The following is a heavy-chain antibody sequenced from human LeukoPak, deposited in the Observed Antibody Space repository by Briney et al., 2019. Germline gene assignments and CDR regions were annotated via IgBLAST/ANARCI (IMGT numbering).Heavy chain of an antibody. J-gene: IGHJ4*02. CDR2: INHSGST. V-gene: IGHV4-34*01. Sequence: SETLSLTCAVYGGSFSGYYWSWIRQPPGKGLEWIGEINHSGSTNYNPSLKSRVTISVDTSKNQFSLKLSSVTAADTAVYYRARGRVATSDWGQGTLVTASS. D-gene: IGHD5-12*01. CDR3: ARGRVATSD. CDR1: GGSFSGYY.